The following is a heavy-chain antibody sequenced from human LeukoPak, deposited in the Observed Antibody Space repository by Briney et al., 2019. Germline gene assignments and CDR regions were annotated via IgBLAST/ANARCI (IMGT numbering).Heavy chain of an antibody. CDR3: ATGLWFGSGDAFDI. J-gene: IGHJ3*02. Sequence: ASVKVSCKVSGYTLTELSMHWVRQAPGKGLGWMGGFDPEDGETIYAQKFQGRVTMTEDTSTDTAYMELSSLRSEDTAVYYCATGLWFGSGDAFDIWGQGTMVTVSS. CDR2: FDPEDGET. V-gene: IGHV1-24*01. CDR1: GYTLTELS. D-gene: IGHD3-10*01.